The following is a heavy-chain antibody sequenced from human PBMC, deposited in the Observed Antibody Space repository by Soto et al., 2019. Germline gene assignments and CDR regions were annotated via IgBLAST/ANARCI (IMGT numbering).Heavy chain of an antibody. CDR3: EKDQGGADYYDSSGPDY. J-gene: IGHJ4*02. CDR2: ISSSSSYI. D-gene: IGHD3-22*01. V-gene: IGHV3-21*04. CDR1: GFTFSSYS. Sequence: SGWSLRLSCAASGFTFSSYSMNWVRHAPGKGLEWVSSISSSSSYIYYADSVKGRFTISRDNAKNTLYLQMNSLRAEDTAVYYYEKDQGGADYYDSSGPDYWGQGTLVTVSS.